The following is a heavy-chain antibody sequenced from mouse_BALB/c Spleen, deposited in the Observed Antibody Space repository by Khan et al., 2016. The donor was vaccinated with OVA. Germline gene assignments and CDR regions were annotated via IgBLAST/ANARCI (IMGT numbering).Heavy chain of an antibody. J-gene: IGHJ4*01. CDR2: INSNGGST. CDR3: ARDPYYYGSKYAMDY. D-gene: IGHD1-1*01. V-gene: IGHV5-6-3*01. Sequence: EVELVESGGGLVQPGGSLTLSCAASGFTFSSYGMSWVRQTPDKRLELVATINSNGGSTYYPDNVKGRFSISRDNAKNTLFLQMSSLKSEDTAMYYYARDPYYYGSKYAMDYWGQGTSVTVSS. CDR1: GFTFSSYG.